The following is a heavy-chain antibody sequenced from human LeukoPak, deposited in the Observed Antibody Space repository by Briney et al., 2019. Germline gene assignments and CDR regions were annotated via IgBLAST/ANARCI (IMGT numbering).Heavy chain of an antibody. CDR1: GFTFSNYA. CDR2: ISVSGTST. CDR3: ANLIVVVPAADAFDI. D-gene: IGHD2-2*01. J-gene: IGHJ3*02. V-gene: IGHV3-23*01. Sequence: PGGSLRLSCAASGFTFSNYAMSWVRQAPGKGLEWVSGISVSGTSTYYADSVKGRFTISRDNSKNTLYLQMNSLRAEDTAVYYCANLIVVVPAADAFDIWGQGTMVTVSS.